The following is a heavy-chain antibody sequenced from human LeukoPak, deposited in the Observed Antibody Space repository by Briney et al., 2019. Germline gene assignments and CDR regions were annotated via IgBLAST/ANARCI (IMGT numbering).Heavy chain of an antibody. CDR3: AKDLRGYSRPFDY. CDR2: IGGGGGST. CDR1: GFTFSSYA. Sequence: GGSLRLSCAGSGFTFSSYAMSWVRQAPGKGLEWVSAIGGGGGSTDYADSVKGRFTISRDNSKNTLYLQMNSLRAEDTAVYYCAKDLRGYSRPFDYWGQGTLVTVSS. D-gene: IGHD5-18*01. V-gene: IGHV3-23*01. J-gene: IGHJ4*02.